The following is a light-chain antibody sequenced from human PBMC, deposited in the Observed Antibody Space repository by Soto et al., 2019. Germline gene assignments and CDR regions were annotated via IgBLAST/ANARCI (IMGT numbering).Light chain of an antibody. J-gene: IGLJ1*01. CDR2: EVN. CDR3: SPYVHISSSYV. CDR1: RSDVGSYNL. Sequence: QSVLTQPASVSGSPGQSITISCTGTRSDVGSYNLVSWFQQHPGKAPKLLIYEVNRRPSGISNRFSGSKSGSTASLTVSGLQPEVESYFSCSPYVHISSSYVFASGPKATV. V-gene: IGLV2-23*02.